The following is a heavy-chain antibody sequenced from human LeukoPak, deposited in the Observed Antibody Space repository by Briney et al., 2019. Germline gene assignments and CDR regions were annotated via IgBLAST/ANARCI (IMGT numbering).Heavy chain of an antibody. D-gene: IGHD3-3*01. J-gene: IGHJ6*03. Sequence: SETPSLTCTVCGGSISSSSYYWGWIRQPPGKGLEWIGSIYYSGSTYYNPSLKSRVTISVDKSKNQFSLKLSSVTAADTAVYYCARVCYDFWSGYSIPYYYYYHMDVWGKGTTVTVSS. CDR3: ARVCYDFWSGYSIPYYYYYHMDV. CDR1: GGSISSSSYY. V-gene: IGHV4-39*07. CDR2: IYYSGST.